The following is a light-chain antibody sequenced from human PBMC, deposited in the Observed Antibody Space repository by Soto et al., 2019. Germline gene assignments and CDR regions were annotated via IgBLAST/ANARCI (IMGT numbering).Light chain of an antibody. J-gene: IGKJ1*01. Sequence: ETVLTQSPATLSVSPGERVTLFCRASQSVSRNLAWHQQKPGQPPRLLIYSASNRATGIPARFSGSGSGTEFTLTISSLQSEDFAVYYCQQYYYWPPWTFGQGTKVDIK. CDR2: SAS. CDR1: QSVSRN. V-gene: IGKV3-15*01. CDR3: QQYYYWPPWT.